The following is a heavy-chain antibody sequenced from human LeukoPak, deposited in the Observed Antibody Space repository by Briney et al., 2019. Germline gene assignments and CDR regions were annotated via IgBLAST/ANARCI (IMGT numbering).Heavy chain of an antibody. V-gene: IGHV3-30*18. J-gene: IGHJ3*02. CDR3: AKDLSPLVWFVSGSDAFDI. Sequence: GGSLRLSCAASGFTFSTYGMYWVRQAPGKGLEWVAVISYDGSNKYYADSVKGRFTISRDNSKNTLYLQMNSLRVEDTAVYYCAKDLSPLVWFVSGSDAFDIWGQGTMVTVSS. CDR2: ISYDGSNK. CDR1: GFTFSTYG. D-gene: IGHD3-10*01.